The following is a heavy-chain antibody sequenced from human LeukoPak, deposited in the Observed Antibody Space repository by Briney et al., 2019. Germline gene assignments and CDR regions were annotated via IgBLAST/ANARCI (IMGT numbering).Heavy chain of an antibody. CDR2: INPNSGGT. CDR1: GYTFTGYY. D-gene: IGHD4-17*01. CDR3: ARDPPTTVTTSGAFDM. J-gene: IGHJ3*02. Sequence: ASVKVSCKASGYTFTGYYMHWVRQAPGQGLEWMGWINPNSGGTNYAQKFQGRVTMTRDTSISTAYMELSSLRSDDTALYYCARDPPTTVTTSGAFDMWGQGTMVTVSS. V-gene: IGHV1-2*02.